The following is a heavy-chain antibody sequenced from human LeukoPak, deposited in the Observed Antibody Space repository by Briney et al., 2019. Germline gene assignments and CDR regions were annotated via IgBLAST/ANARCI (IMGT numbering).Heavy chain of an antibody. Sequence: PGRSLRLSCAASGFTFDDYAMHWVRQAPGKGLEWVSGISWNSGSIGYADSVKGRFTISRDNAKNSLYLQMNSLRAEDTALYYCAKSNGWPNYFDYWGQGTLVTVSS. D-gene: IGHD6-19*01. CDR2: ISWNSGSI. CDR1: GFTFDDYA. J-gene: IGHJ4*02. CDR3: AKSNGWPNYFDY. V-gene: IGHV3-9*01.